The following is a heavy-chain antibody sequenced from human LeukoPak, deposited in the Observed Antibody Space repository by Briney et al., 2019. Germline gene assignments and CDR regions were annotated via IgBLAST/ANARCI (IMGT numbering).Heavy chain of an antibody. J-gene: IGHJ5*02. CDR1: GYTFTSYG. D-gene: IGHD3-3*01. V-gene: IGHV1-18*01. CDR3: ARVLSENFGVLNNWFDP. Sequence: ASVKVSCKASGYTFTSYGISWVRQAPGQGLEWIGWISAYNGNTNYAQKLQGRVTMTTDTSTSTAYMELRSLRSDDTAVYYCARVLSENFGVLNNWFDPWGQGTLVTVSS. CDR2: ISAYNGNT.